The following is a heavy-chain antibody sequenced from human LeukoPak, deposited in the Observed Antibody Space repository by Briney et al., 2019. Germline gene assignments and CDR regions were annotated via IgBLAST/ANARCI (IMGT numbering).Heavy chain of an antibody. CDR2: IYHSGST. CDR3: ARGLAVAGHAFDI. J-gene: IGHJ3*02. D-gene: IGHD6-19*01. CDR1: GGSISSSNW. V-gene: IGHV4-4*02. Sequence: PSETLSLTCAVSGGSISSSNWWSWVRQPPGKGLEWIGEIYHSGSTNYNPSLKSRVTISVDKSKNQFSLNLSSVTAADTAVYYCARGLAVAGHAFDIWGQGTMVTVSS.